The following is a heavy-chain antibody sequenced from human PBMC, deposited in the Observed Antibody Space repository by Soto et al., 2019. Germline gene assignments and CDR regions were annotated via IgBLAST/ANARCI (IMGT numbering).Heavy chain of an antibody. CDR2: INPSGGST. J-gene: IGHJ4*02. V-gene: IGHV1-46*01. Sequence: ASVKVSCKASGYTFTIYYMHWVRQAPGQGLEWMGIINPSGGSTSYAQKFQGRVTMTRDTSTSTVYMELSSLRSEDTAVYYCARTPPDYYGSSGPFDYWGQGTLVTVSS. CDR1: GYTFTIYY. D-gene: IGHD3-22*01. CDR3: ARTPPDYYGSSGPFDY.